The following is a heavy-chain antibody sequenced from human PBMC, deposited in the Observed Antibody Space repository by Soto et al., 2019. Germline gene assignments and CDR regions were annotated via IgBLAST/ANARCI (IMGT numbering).Heavy chain of an antibody. CDR3: ARDPLYCSGGSCYSDLPVDI. D-gene: IGHD2-15*01. J-gene: IGHJ3*02. Sequence: GGSLRLSCAASGFTFSSYSMNWVRQAPGKGLEWVSSISSSSYIYYADSVKGRFTISRDNAKNSLYLQMNSLRAEDTAVYYCARDPLYCSGGSCYSDLPVDIWGQGTMVTVSS. CDR2: ISSSSYI. CDR1: GFTFSSYS. V-gene: IGHV3-21*01.